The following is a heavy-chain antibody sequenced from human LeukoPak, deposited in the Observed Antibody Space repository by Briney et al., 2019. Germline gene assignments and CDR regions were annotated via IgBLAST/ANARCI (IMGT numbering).Heavy chain of an antibody. CDR1: GYSFTSYW. V-gene: IGHV5-51*01. J-gene: IGHJ5*02. CDR2: IYPGDSDT. Sequence: GESLKISCKGSGYSFTSYWIGWVRQMPGKGLEWMGIIYPGDSDTRYGPSFQGQVTISADKSISTAYLQWSSLKASDTAMYYCARLPCSYYYDSSGYFSPDNWFDPWGQGTLVTVSS. CDR3: ARLPCSYYYDSSGYFSPDNWFDP. D-gene: IGHD3-22*01.